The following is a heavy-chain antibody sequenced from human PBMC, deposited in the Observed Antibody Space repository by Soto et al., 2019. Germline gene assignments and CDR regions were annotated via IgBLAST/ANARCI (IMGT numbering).Heavy chain of an antibody. CDR3: AKVRLVGATTPPSYYYGMDV. Sequence: EVQLLESGGGLVQPGGSLRLSCAASGFTFSSYAMSWVRQAPGKGLEWVSAISGSGGSTYYADSVKGRFTISRDNSKNTLYLQMNSLRAEDTAVYYCAKVRLVGATTPPSYYYGMDVWGQGTTVTVSS. D-gene: IGHD1-26*01. V-gene: IGHV3-23*01. CDR1: GFTFSSYA. J-gene: IGHJ6*02. CDR2: ISGSGGST.